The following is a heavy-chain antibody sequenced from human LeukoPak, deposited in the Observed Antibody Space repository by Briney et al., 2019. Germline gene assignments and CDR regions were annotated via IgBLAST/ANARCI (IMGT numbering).Heavy chain of an antibody. CDR2: IKRDATEI. CDR1: GFRFSDYW. J-gene: IGHJ3*01. D-gene: IGHD3-9*01. Sequence: PGGSLRLSCATSGFRFSDYWMSWVRQAPGKGLEWVANIKRDATEIYYVDSVKGRFTISRDNAKNALYLQMNSLRAEDTAVYYCASPYPQLTGTSAFDVWGQGTVVTVSS. CDR3: ASPYPQLTGTSAFDV. V-gene: IGHV3-7*05.